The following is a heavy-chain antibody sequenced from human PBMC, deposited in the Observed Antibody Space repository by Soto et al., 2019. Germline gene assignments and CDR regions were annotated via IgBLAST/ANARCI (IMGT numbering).Heavy chain of an antibody. J-gene: IGHJ6*02. Sequence: GGSLRLSCAASGFTFSGSAMHWVRQASGKGLEWVGRIRSKANSYATAYAASVKGRFTISRDDSKNTAYLQMNSLKTEDTAVYYCTRLGTGMDVWGQGTTVTVSS. V-gene: IGHV3-73*01. D-gene: IGHD1-1*01. CDR3: TRLGTGMDV. CDR1: GFTFSGSA. CDR2: IRSKANSYAT.